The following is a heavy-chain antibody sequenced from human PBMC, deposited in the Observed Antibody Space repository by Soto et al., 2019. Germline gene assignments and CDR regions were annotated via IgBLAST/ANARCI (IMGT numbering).Heavy chain of an antibody. CDR1: GFTFSSYG. V-gene: IGHV3-30*18. Sequence: QVQLVESGGGVVQPGGSLRLSCAASGFTFSSYGMHWVRQAPGKGLEWVAVISYDGSNKYYADSVKGRFTISRDNSKNTLYLQMNSLGAEDTAVYYCAKDRGHYGDYVRYYYGMDVWGQGTTVTVSS. D-gene: IGHD4-17*01. J-gene: IGHJ6*02. CDR2: ISYDGSNK. CDR3: AKDRGHYGDYVRYYYGMDV.